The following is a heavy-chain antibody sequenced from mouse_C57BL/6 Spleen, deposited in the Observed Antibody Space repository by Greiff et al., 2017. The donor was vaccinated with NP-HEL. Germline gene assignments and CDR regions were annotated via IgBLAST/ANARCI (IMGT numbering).Heavy chain of an antibody. CDR1: GYTFTSYG. J-gene: IGHJ4*01. V-gene: IGHV1-58*01. D-gene: IGHD4-1*01. CDR3: ATNWDVDYAMDY. Sequence: VQLQQSGAELVRPGSSVKMSCKTSGYTFTSYGINWVKQRPGQGLEWIGYIYIGNGYTEYNGKFKGKATLTSDTSSSTAYMQLSSLTAEDSAIYFCATNWDVDYAMDYWGQGTSVTVSS. CDR2: IYIGNGYT.